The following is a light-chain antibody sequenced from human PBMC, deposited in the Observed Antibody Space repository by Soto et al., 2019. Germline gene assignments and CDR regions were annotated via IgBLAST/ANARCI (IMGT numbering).Light chain of an antibody. J-gene: IGKJ4*01. V-gene: IGKV1-33*01. CDR2: DAS. Sequence: DIQMTQSPSSLSASVGDRVTITCQASQDISNYLNWYKQKPGKAPKLLIYDASNLETGVPSRFSGSGSWTDSTFTISSLQPEDIATYYCQQYDNLPPLTFGGGTKVEIK. CDR3: QQYDNLPPLT. CDR1: QDISNY.